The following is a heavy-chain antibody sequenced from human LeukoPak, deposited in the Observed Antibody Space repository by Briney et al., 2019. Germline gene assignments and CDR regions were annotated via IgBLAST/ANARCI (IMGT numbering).Heavy chain of an antibody. J-gene: IGHJ6*03. Sequence: SETLSLTCAVSGASITSSNYYWGWVRQPPGKGLEWIATIHYSGRTYYNPSLKSRGTISVDTSQNQFSLRLSSLTAADTAVYYCARILARQFTSFSDSSPYTYYYMDVWGKGTTVTVSS. CDR3: ARILARQFTSFSDSSPYTYYYMDV. D-gene: IGHD2/OR15-2a*01. CDR2: IHYSGRT. CDR1: GASITSSNYY. V-gene: IGHV4-39*07.